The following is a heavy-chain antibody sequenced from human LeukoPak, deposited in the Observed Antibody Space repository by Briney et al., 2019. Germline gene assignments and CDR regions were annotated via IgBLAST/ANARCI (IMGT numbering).Heavy chain of an antibody. CDR2: INPNSGGT. CDR1: GYTFTGYY. J-gene: IGHJ5*02. D-gene: IGHD6-13*01. V-gene: IGHV1-2*02. CDR3: ARENIRGYSSSSPGFDP. Sequence: ASVKVSCKASGYTFTGYYMHWVRQAPGQGLEWMGWINPNSGGTNYAQKFQGRVTMTRDTSISTAYMELSRLRSDDTAVYYCARENIRGYSSSSPGFDPWGQGTLVTVSS.